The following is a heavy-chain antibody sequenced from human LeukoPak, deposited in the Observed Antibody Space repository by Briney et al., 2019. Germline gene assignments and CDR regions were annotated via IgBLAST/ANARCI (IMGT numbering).Heavy chain of an antibody. CDR3: ARGTAGTPYYYYGMDV. CDR1: GFTFSCCA. Sequence: GGSLRLSCAASGFTFSCCAMHWVRQAPGKGLEWVSVISYDGNEEYYADSVKGRFTISRDTSKNTLYLQMNSLRAEDTAVYYCARGTAGTPYYYYGMDVWGQGTTVTVSS. D-gene: IGHD1-1*01. V-gene: IGHV3-30*03. J-gene: IGHJ6*02. CDR2: ISYDGNEE.